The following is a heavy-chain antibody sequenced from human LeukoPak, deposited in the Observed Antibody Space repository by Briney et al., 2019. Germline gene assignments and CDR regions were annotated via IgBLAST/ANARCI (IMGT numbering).Heavy chain of an antibody. CDR2: IYYSGGT. V-gene: IGHV4-61*08. CDR3: ASGYSYGYGMNAFDI. CDR1: GDSISSGGYY. D-gene: IGHD5-18*01. J-gene: IGHJ3*02. Sequence: SQTLSLTCTVSGDSISSGGYYWSWIRQPPGKGLEWIGYIYYSGGTNYNPSLKSRVTISVDTSKNQFSLKLSSETAADTAVYYCASGYSYGYGMNAFDIWGQGTMVTVSS.